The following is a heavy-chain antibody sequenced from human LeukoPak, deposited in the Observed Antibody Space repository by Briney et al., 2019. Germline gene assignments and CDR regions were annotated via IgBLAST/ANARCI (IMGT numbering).Heavy chain of an antibody. V-gene: IGHV3-74*01. CDR1: GFTFSHYW. CDR3: YGANAEH. CDR2: INTDGRST. Sequence: GGSLRLSCAASGFTFSHYWMHWVRQAPGKGLVWVSGINTDGRSTSYADSVKGRFTISRDNAKNTLYLQMNSLRAEDTAVYYCYGANAEHWGQGTLVTVSS. D-gene: IGHD4-23*01. J-gene: IGHJ1*01.